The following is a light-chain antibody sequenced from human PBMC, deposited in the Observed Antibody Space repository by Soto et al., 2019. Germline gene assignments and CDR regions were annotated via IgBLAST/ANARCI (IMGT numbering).Light chain of an antibody. V-gene: IGKV1-5*01. Sequence: DIQMTQSPSTLSASVGDRVTITCRASQSISSWLAWYQQKPGKAPKLLIYDASSLESGVPSRFSGSGSGTEFTHTISSLQPDDFAACYCQQYNSYSWTFGQGTKVEIK. CDR2: DAS. CDR3: QQYNSYSWT. J-gene: IGKJ1*01. CDR1: QSISSW.